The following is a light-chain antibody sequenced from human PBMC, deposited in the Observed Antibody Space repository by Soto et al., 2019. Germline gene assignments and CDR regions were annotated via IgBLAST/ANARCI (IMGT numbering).Light chain of an antibody. J-gene: IGKJ1*01. Sequence: EIVLTQSPGTLSLSPGERATLSCRASQSVSSYLAWYQQKPGLAPRLILYDTSFRATGIPDRFSGSGSGTEFTLTISSLQPDDFATYYCQQYNSYSFGQGTKVDIK. V-gene: IGKV3D-20*01. CDR3: QQYNSYS. CDR2: DTS. CDR1: QSVSSY.